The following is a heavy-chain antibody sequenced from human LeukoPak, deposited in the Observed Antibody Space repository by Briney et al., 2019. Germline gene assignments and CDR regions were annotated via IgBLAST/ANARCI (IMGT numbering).Heavy chain of an antibody. V-gene: IGHV1-69*05. J-gene: IGHJ1*01. CDR2: IIPIFGTA. CDR3: ARGPYYDSSGYYFHHFQH. CDR1: GGTFSSYA. D-gene: IGHD3-22*01. Sequence: GASVKVSCKASGGTFSSYAISWVRQAPGQGLEWMGRIIPIFGTANYAQKFQGRVTITTDESTSTAYMELSSLRSEDTAVYYCARGPYYDSSGYYFHHFQHWGQGILVTVSS.